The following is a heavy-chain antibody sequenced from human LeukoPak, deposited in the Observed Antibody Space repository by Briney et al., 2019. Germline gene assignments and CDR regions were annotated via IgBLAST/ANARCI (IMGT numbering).Heavy chain of an antibody. V-gene: IGHV1-69*06. CDR1: GGTFSSYA. D-gene: IGHD3-3*01. CDR2: IIPIFGTA. Sequence: SVKVSCKASGGTFSSYAISWVRQAPGQGLEWMGGIIPIFGTANYAQKFQGRVTITADKSTSTAYMELSSLRAEDTAVYYCARDGRITIFGVVAYYYMDVWGKGTTVTVSS. J-gene: IGHJ6*03. CDR3: ARDGRITIFGVVAYYYMDV.